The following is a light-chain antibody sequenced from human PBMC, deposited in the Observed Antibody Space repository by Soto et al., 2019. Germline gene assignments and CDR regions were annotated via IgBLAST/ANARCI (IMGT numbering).Light chain of an antibody. CDR2: AAS. V-gene: IGKV1-17*03. J-gene: IGKJ1*01. Sequence: DIQMTQSPSAMSASVGDRITITCRASQDIRNYLAWFQQRPGNVPKLLIYAASSLQSGVPSRFSGSGSGTEFTLTISSLQPDDFATYYCQHYNSYSEAFGQGTKVDIK. CDR1: QDIRNY. CDR3: QHYNSYSEA.